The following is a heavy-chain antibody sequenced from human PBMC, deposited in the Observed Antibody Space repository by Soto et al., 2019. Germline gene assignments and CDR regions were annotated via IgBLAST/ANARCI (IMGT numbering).Heavy chain of an antibody. J-gene: IGHJ4*02. D-gene: IGHD3-10*01. V-gene: IGHV3-30-3*01. Sequence: QVQLMESGGGVVQPGGSLRLSCAASGFTFRSYTIHWVRQAPGKGLEWVAIISYDGSTKFYTDSVKGRFTISRDNSNNTLYLQMNRLRSEDTAIYYCARGGRTGTTLPHGGLDQWGQGTLVTVSS. CDR3: ARGGRTGTTLPHGGLDQ. CDR2: ISYDGSTK. CDR1: GFTFRSYT.